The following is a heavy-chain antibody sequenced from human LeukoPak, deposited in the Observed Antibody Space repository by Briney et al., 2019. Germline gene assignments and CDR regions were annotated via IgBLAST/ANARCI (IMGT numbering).Heavy chain of an antibody. J-gene: IGHJ4*02. CDR1: GFIFSSYE. Sequence: GGSLRLSCAASGFIFSSYEMNWVNQAPGKAFEWVSYISGSGSTIYYADSVQGRFTISRDNAKNSLYLQMNSLRAEDTAIYYCARDFGGYDQFDCWGQGTLVTVSS. CDR2: ISGSGSTI. D-gene: IGHD5-12*01. V-gene: IGHV3-48*03. CDR3: ARDFGGYDQFDC.